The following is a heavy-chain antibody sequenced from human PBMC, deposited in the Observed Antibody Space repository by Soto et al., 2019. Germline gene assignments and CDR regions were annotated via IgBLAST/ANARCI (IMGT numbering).Heavy chain of an antibody. CDR3: ARRYEIYYYGSGSYRYNWFDP. CDR2: IYPGDSDT. Sequence: GESLKISCKGSGYSFTSYWIGWVRQMPGKGLEWMGIIYPGDSDTRYSPSFQGQVTISADKSISTAYLQWSSLKASDTAMYYCARRYEIYYYGSGSYRYNWFDPWGQGTLVTVSS. D-gene: IGHD3-10*01. CDR1: GYSFTSYW. J-gene: IGHJ5*02. V-gene: IGHV5-51*01.